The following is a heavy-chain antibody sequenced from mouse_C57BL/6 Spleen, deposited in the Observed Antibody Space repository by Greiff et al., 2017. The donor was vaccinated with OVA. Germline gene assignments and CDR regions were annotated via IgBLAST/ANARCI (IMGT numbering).Heavy chain of an antibody. CDR3: ARAYYSNWYFDY. V-gene: IGHV5-6*01. D-gene: IGHD2-5*01. Sequence: EVQGVESGGDLVKPGGSLKLSCAASGFTFSSYGMSWVRQTPDKRLEWVATISSGGSYTYYPDSVKGRFTISRDNAKNTLYLQMSSLKSEDTAMYYCARAYYSNWYFDYWGQGTTLTVSS. CDR1: GFTFSSYG. J-gene: IGHJ2*01. CDR2: ISSGGSYT.